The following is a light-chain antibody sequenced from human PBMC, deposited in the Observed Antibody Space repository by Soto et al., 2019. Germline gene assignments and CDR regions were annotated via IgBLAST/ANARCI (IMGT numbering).Light chain of an antibody. CDR2: AAS. J-gene: IGKJ1*01. CDR3: QNYNSYSEA. Sequence: DIQMTQSPSSLSASVGDRVTITCRASQSISSNLNWYQQKPGKAPKLLIYAASSLQSGVPSRFSGGGSGTDFTLTISSLQPEDFATYYCQNYNSYSEACGQGNKGDIK. V-gene: IGKV1-39*01. CDR1: QSISSN.